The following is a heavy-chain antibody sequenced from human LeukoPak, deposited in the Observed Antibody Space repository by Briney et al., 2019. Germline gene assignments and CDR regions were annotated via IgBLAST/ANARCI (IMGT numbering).Heavy chain of an antibody. D-gene: IGHD6-13*01. CDR2: INQSGST. CDR1: GGSLNDYF. J-gene: IGHJ5*01. Sequence: SETLSLTCAVYGGSLNDYFWSWIRQSPGKGLEWIGEINQSGSTKYNPSLKSRVTISVDTSKNQFSLRLSSVTAADTAVYYCAREGTTDSSTWYMSWFDPWGQGTTVTVSS. V-gene: IGHV4-34*01. CDR3: AREGTTDSSTWYMSWFDP.